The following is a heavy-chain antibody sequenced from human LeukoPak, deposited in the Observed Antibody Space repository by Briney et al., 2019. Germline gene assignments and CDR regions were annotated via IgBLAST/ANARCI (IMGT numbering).Heavy chain of an antibody. CDR2: MNPNSGNT. CDR3: ARGGYSGYDVRYYYYYGMDV. CDR1: GYTFTSYD. D-gene: IGHD5-12*01. Sequence: ASVKVSCKASGYTFTSYDINWVRQATGQGFEWMGWMNPNSGNTGYAQKFQGRVTMTRNTSISTAYMELSSLRSEDTAVYYCARGGYSGYDVRYYYYYGMDVWGQGTTVTVSS. J-gene: IGHJ6*02. V-gene: IGHV1-8*01.